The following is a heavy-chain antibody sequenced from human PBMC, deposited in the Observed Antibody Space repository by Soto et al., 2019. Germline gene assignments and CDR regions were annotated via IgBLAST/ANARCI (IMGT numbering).Heavy chain of an antibody. V-gene: IGHV4-59*01. J-gene: IGHJ6*02. Sequence: SETLSLTCTVSGGSISSYYWSWIRQPPGKGLEWIGYIYYSGSTNYNPSLKSRVTISVDTSKNQFSLKLSSVTAADTAVYYCARVTRDGSGPYYYYGMDVWGQGTTVTVSS. CDR3: ARVTRDGSGPYYYYGMDV. CDR2: IYYSGST. D-gene: IGHD3-10*01. CDR1: GGSISSYY.